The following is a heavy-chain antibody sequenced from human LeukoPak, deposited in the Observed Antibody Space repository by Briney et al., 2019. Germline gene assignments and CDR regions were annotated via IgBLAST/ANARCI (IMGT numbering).Heavy chain of an antibody. Sequence: PSESLSLTCTVSGGSISSYYWSWIRQPPGKGLEWIGYIYYSGSTNYNPSLKSRVTISVDTSKNQFSLKLGSVTAADTAVYYCARDKTRYCSSTSCYYGMDVWGQGTTVTVSS. D-gene: IGHD2-2*01. V-gene: IGHV4-59*01. J-gene: IGHJ6*02. CDR3: ARDKTRYCSSTSCYYGMDV. CDR2: IYYSGST. CDR1: GGSISSYY.